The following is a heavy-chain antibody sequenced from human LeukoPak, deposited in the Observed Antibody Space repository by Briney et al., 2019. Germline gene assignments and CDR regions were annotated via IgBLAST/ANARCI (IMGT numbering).Heavy chain of an antibody. CDR1: GYTFTSYG. CDR2: ISAYNGNT. J-gene: IGHJ6*03. V-gene: IGHV1-18*01. D-gene: IGHD3-10*01. Sequence: GASVKVSCKASGYTFTSYGISWVRQAPGQGLEWMGWISAYNGNTNYAQKLQGRVTMTTDTSTSTAYMEMRRLRSDDTAVYYCSKGVRHYYGSGIYNYSSYSSMDVWGKGTTVTVSS. CDR3: SKGVRHYYGSGIYNYSSYSSMDV.